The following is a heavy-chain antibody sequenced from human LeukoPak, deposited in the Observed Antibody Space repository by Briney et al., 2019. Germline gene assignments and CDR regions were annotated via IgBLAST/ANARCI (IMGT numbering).Heavy chain of an antibody. CDR1: GGSFSGCY. CDR2: INHSGST. V-gene: IGHV4-34*01. CDR3: ARANRHRGAAVVPAASGY. J-gene: IGHJ4*02. D-gene: IGHD2-2*01. Sequence: SETLSLTCAVYGGSFSGCYWSWIRQPPGKGLEWIGEINHSGSTNYNPSLKSRVTISVDTSKNQFSLKLSSVTAADTAVYYCARANRHRGAAVVPAASGYWGQGTLVTVSS.